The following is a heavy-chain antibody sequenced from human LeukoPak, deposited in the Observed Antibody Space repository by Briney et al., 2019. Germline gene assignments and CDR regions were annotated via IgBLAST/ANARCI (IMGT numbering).Heavy chain of an antibody. D-gene: IGHD4-17*01. V-gene: IGHV5-51*01. Sequence: GESLKISCTCSGYSFTSYWIGWMRQMPGKGLEWMGIIYPGDSDTRYSPSFQGQVTISADKSISTAYLQWSSLKASDTAMYYCARQLNDYGDYGPGSCTFDIWGQGTMVTVSS. J-gene: IGHJ3*02. CDR1: GYSFTSYW. CDR2: IYPGDSDT. CDR3: ARQLNDYGDYGPGSCTFDI.